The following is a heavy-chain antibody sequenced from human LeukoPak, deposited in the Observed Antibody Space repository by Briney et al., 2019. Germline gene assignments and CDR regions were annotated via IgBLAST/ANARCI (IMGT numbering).Heavy chain of an antibody. Sequence: SETLSLTCTVSGDSVSSGSYYWGWIRQPPGEGLEWIGTIYYSGDTYYNPSLESRVTISVDTSKNQFSLKLSSVTAADTAVYYCARQVYGDPSLLYNYYMDVWGKGTTVTVSS. CDR1: GDSVSSGSYY. J-gene: IGHJ6*03. CDR2: IYYSGDT. CDR3: ARQVYGDPSLLYNYYMDV. V-gene: IGHV4-39*01. D-gene: IGHD4-17*01.